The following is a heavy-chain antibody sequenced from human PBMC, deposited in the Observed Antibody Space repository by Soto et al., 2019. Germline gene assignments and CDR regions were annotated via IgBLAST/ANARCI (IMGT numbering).Heavy chain of an antibody. CDR1: GFTFSSYG. Sequence: QVQLVESGGGVVQPGRSLRLSCAASGFTFSSYGMHWVRQAPGKGLEWVAVIWYDGSNKYYADSVEGRFTISRDNSKNTLYLQMNSLRAEDTAVYYCARFGDYYGSGSYAASYDVWGQGTTVTVSS. V-gene: IGHV3-33*01. D-gene: IGHD3-10*01. CDR3: ARFGDYYGSGSYAASYDV. CDR2: IWYDGSNK. J-gene: IGHJ6*02.